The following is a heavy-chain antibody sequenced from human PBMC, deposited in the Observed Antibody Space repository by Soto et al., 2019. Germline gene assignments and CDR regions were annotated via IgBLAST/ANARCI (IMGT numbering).Heavy chain of an antibody. Sequence: QAQLVESGRGVVQPGRSLRLSCAASGFTFSSYGMHWVRQAPGKGLEWVAVIWYDGSNKYYADSVKGRFTISRDNSKNTLYLQMNSLRAADTDVYYCARTNSSGFYFDYWGQGTLVTVSS. D-gene: IGHD6-19*01. CDR3: ARTNSSGFYFDY. J-gene: IGHJ4*02. CDR2: IWYDGSNK. CDR1: GFTFSSYG. V-gene: IGHV3-33*01.